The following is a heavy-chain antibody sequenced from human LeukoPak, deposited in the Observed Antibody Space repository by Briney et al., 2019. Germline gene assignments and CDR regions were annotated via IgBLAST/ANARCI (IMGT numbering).Heavy chain of an antibody. CDR3: ARVYYAFDI. J-gene: IGHJ3*02. CDR2: IIPIFGTA. CDR1: GGTFSSYA. V-gene: IGHV1-69*05. Sequence: ASVKVSCKASGGTFSSYAISWVRQAPGQGLEWMGGIIPIFGTANYAQKLQGRVTMTTDTSTSTAYMELRSLRSDDTAVYYCARVYYAFDIWGQGTMVTVSS. D-gene: IGHD3-10*01.